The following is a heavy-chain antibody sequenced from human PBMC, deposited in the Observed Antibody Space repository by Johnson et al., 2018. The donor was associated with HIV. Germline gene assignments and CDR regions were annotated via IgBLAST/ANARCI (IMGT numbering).Heavy chain of an antibody. CDR3: VRGGGSYYREALDI. D-gene: IGHD1-26*01. CDR1: GFTFSSHW. CDR2: INGDGSST. V-gene: IGHV3-74*01. J-gene: IGHJ3*02. Sequence: VQLVESGGGLVQPGGSLRLSCATSGFTFSSHWIHWVRQAPGKGLLWVSRINGDGSSTNYANSVRGRFTISRDNAKNTLYLQMNSLRDEDSAVYYFVRGGGSYYREALDIWGQGTMVTVSS.